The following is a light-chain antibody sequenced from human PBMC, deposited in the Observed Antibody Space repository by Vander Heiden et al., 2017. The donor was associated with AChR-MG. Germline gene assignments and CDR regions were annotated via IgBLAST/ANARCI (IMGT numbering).Light chain of an antibody. Sequence: QSVLTQPPSASGTPGQRVTISCSGSSSNIGINYVFWYQQRPGTAPKAVIYSNDQRPSGVPDRFSATKSGTSASLTISGLRSEEEAVYYCASWDDSLNCVVFGRGTKLTVL. V-gene: IGLV1-47*02. J-gene: IGLJ2*01. CDR1: SSNIGINY. CDR3: ASWDDSLNCVV. CDR2: SND.